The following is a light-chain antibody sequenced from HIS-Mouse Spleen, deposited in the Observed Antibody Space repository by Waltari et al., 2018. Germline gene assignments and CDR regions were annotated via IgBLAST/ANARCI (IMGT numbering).Light chain of an antibody. CDR2: EGS. J-gene: IGLJ2*01. CDR3: CSYAGSSTFVV. V-gene: IGLV2-23*01. CDR1: SSEVCGYNL. Sequence: QSALTQPASVSGSPGPSITISCTGTSSEVCGYNLVSWYQQHPVQAPKPMIYEGSKRAAGVSQRFSCSKYGNTDSLTIPGLQAEDEADYYCCSYAGSSTFVVFGGGTKLTVL.